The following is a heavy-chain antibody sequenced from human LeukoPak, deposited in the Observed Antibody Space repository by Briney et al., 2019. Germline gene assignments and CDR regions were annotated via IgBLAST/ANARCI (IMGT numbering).Heavy chain of an antibody. CDR1: GFSFSGDY. CDR3: ARGGSSGYFGY. D-gene: IGHD3-22*01. V-gene: IGHV3-64*04. CDR2: ISGNGVTT. J-gene: IGHJ4*02. Sequence: PGGSLRLSCAASGFSFSGDYIHWVRQAPGKGLEYVSAISGNGVTTHYTNSVKGGFTISRDNSKNTLYLQMNSLRAEDTAVYYCARGGSSGYFGYWGQGTLVTVSS.